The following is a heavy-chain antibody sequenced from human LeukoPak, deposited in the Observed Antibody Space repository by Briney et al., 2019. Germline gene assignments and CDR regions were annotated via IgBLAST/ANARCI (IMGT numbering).Heavy chain of an antibody. CDR1: GYTFTSYG. CDR2: ISAYNGNT. V-gene: IGHV1-18*01. J-gene: IGHJ4*02. D-gene: IGHD3-9*01. Sequence: GASVKVSCKASGYTFTSYGISWVRQAPGQGLEWMGWISAYNGNTNYAQKLQGRVTMTTDTSTSTAYMELRSLRSDDTAVYYCAREKYDILTGYYNRAGSFDYWGQGTLVTVSS. CDR3: AREKYDILTGYYNRAGSFDY.